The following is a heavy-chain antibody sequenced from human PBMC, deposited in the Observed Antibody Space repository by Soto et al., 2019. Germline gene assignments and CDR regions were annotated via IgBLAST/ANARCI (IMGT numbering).Heavy chain of an antibody. D-gene: IGHD6-6*01. CDR3: ERALRIAARRYYYYGMDV. J-gene: IGHJ6*02. V-gene: IGHV1-8*01. CDR1: GYTFTSYD. CDR2: MNPNSGNT. Sequence: QVQLVQSGAEVKKPGASVKVSCKASGYTFTSYDINWVRQATGQGLEWMGWMNPNSGNTGYAQKFQGRVTMTRNTAISTANIELSSQRSEDTAVYYCERALRIAARRYYYYGMDVWGQGTTVTVSS.